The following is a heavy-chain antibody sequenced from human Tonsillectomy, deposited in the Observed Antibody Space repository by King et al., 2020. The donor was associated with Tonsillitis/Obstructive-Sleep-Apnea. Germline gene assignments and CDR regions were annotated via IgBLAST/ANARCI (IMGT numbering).Heavy chain of an antibody. J-gene: IGHJ3*02. CDR1: GGSISSSSYY. D-gene: IGHD3-16*02. CDR2: LYYSGNT. V-gene: IGHV4-39*01. Sequence: QLQESGPGLVKPSETLSLTCTVSGGSISSSSYYWAWIRQPPGKGLEWIGSLYYSGNTYYSPSLRSRVTMSVDTSKNQISLKLRSVTAADTAVYYCARADDYVWGSYRLGAFDMWGQGTMVTVSS. CDR3: ARADDYVWGSYRLGAFDM.